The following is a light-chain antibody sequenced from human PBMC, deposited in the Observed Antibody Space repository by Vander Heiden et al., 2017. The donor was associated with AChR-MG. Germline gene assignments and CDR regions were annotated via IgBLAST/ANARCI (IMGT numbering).Light chain of an antibody. V-gene: IGKV1-5*03. CDR2: KAS. CDR1: QSISSW. Sequence: DIQMTQSPSTLSASVGDRVTITCRASQSISSWLAWYQQKPGKAPKLLIYKASSLESGVPSRFSGSGSGTEFTLTISSLQPDDFATYYCQQYDSYHTFRPGAKVDIK. J-gene: IGKJ3*01. CDR3: QQYDSYHT.